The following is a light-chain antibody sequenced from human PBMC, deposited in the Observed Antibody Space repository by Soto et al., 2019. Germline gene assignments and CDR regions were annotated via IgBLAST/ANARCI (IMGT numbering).Light chain of an antibody. CDR3: QQYYNPPHT. CDR1: QSLLYSSNNKNY. J-gene: IGKJ1*01. CDR2: WAT. Sequence: DIVMTQSPDSLAVSLGERATINCKSSQSLLYSSNNKNYLAWYQQKPGQPPKLLIYWATTRESGVPDRFSGRGAGTDFTLPISSLQAEDVAVYYCQQYYNPPHTFGQGTKVEIK. V-gene: IGKV4-1*01.